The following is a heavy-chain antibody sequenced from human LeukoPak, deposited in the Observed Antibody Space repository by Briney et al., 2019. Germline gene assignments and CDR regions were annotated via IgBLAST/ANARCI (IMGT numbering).Heavy chain of an antibody. D-gene: IGHD3-22*01. Sequence: PSETLSLTCTVSGGSISSYYWSWIRQPAGKGLEWIGYIYYSGSTYYNPSLKSRVTISVDTSKNQFSLKLSSVTAADTVVYYCARASASGYYYVSDYWGQGTLVTVSS. CDR1: GGSISSYY. J-gene: IGHJ4*02. CDR3: ARASASGYYYVSDY. CDR2: IYYSGST. V-gene: IGHV4-59*06.